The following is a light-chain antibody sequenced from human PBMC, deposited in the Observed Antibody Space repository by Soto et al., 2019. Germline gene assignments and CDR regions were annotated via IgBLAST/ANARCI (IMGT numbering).Light chain of an antibody. Sequence: EIVMTQSPATLSVSPGERATLSCRASQSVSSRLAWYQQKRGQAPRLLIYDASTRATGIPARFSGSGSGTEFNLTISSLQSEDCAIYYCRHYNNWPPETFGQGTKVE. V-gene: IGKV3-15*01. J-gene: IGKJ1*01. CDR3: RHYNNWPPET. CDR2: DAS. CDR1: QSVSSR.